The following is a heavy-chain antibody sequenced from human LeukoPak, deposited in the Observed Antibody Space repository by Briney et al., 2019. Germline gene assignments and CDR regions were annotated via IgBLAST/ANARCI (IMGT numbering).Heavy chain of an antibody. Sequence: GGSLRLSCAASGFTFSNAWMSWVRQAPGKGLEWVGRIKSKPDGGTTDYAAPVKGRSTISRDDSKNTLYLQMNSLKTEDTAVYYCTTINPAGHFDYWGQGTLVTVSS. CDR3: TTINPAGHFDY. V-gene: IGHV3-15*01. J-gene: IGHJ4*02. CDR2: IKSKPDGGTT. CDR1: GFTFSNAW. D-gene: IGHD6-13*01.